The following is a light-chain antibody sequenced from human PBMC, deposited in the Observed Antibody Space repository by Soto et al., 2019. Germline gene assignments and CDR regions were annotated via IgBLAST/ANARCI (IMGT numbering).Light chain of an antibody. V-gene: IGKV3-15*01. J-gene: IGKJ4*01. CDR1: QSVGGS. CDR2: GAS. CDR3: QHYVTWPLT. Sequence: MTQSPATLSVSPGERVTLSFRASQSVGGSLAWYRQKPGQAPSLLVYGASTRATGVPARFSGSRSGAEFTLTISSLQSEDFAVYYCQHYVTWPLTFGGGTKVDIK.